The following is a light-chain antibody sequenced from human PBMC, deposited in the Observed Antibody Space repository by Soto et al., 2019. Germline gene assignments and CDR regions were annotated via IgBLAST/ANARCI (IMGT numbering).Light chain of an antibody. J-gene: IGLJ3*02. CDR3: SSYTSSSTLA. CDR1: SSDVGGYNY. V-gene: IGLV2-14*01. CDR2: EVS. Sequence: QAVLTQPASVSGSPGQSITISCTGTSSDVGGYNYVSWYQQHPGKAPKLMIYEVSNRPSGVSNRFSGPKSGNTASLTISGLQAEDEADYYCSSYTSSSTLAFGGGTQLTVL.